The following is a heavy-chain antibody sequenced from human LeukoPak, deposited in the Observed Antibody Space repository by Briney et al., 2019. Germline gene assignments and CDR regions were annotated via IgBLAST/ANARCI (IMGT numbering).Heavy chain of an antibody. CDR2: INLDGTDT. J-gene: IGHJ4*02. CDR1: GFTFNKYW. CDR3: ARDPLVFTGWNY. D-gene: IGHD3-9*01. V-gene: IGHV3-7*01. Sequence: GGSLRLSCAASGFTFNKYWMSWIRQVPRKGLEWVANINLDGTDTYYVDSVKGRFTISRDNAKNSLSLQMNSLRVDDTGVYYCARDPLVFTGWNYWGQRTLVTVSP.